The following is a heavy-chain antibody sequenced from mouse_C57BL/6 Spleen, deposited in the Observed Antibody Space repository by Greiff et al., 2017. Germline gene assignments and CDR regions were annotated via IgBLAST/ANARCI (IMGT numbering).Heavy chain of an antibody. V-gene: IGHV1-4*01. Sequence: QVQLQQSGAELARPGASVKMSCKASGYTFTSYTMHWVKQRPGQGLEWIGYINPSSGYTKYNQKFKDKATLTADKSSSTAYMQLSSLTSEDSAVYYCARSGDSSGYYAMDYWGQGTSVTVSS. CDR1: GYTFTSYT. CDR3: ARSGDSSGYYAMDY. J-gene: IGHJ4*01. CDR2: INPSSGYT. D-gene: IGHD3-2*02.